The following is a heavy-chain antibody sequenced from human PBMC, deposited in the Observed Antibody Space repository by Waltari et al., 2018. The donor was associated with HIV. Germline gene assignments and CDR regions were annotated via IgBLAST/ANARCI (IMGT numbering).Heavy chain of an antibody. CDR3: AQDQSKWQLQRGYFQH. Sequence: QLQLVESGGGVVQPGRSLRLSCAVSGFTFSRYELHWVRQAPGKGLEWVAFISKDGSDQDYGDSVKGRFTISRDNSNNTMYLQMNSLGGEDTAVYYCAQDQSKWQLQRGYFQHWGQGTLVTVSS. J-gene: IGHJ1*01. CDR1: GFTFSRYE. V-gene: IGHV3-30*18. CDR2: ISKDGSDQ. D-gene: IGHD1-26*01.